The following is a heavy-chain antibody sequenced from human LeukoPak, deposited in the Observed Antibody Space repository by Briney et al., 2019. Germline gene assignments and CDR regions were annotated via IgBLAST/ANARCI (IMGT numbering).Heavy chain of an antibody. Sequence: RASVKVSCKASGYTFTGHYMHWVRQAPGQGLEWMGRINPNSGGTNYAQKFQGRVTMTRDTSISTAYVELSRLRSDDTAVYYCARDPVDIQTYYYDSSGYSTEDYWGQGTLVTVSS. CDR1: GYTFTGHY. V-gene: IGHV1-2*06. CDR2: INPNSGGT. CDR3: ARDPVDIQTYYYDSSGYSTEDY. J-gene: IGHJ4*02. D-gene: IGHD3-22*01.